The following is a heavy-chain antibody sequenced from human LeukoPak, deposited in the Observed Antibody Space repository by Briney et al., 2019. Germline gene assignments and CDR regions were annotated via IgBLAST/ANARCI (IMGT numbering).Heavy chain of an antibody. V-gene: IGHV3-23*01. CDR3: AKDQRITMIVVVPGDAFDI. D-gene: IGHD3-22*01. Sequence: GGSLRLSCAASGFTFSSYAMSWVRQAPGKGLEWVSAISGSGGSTYYADSVKGRFTISRDNSKNTLYLQMNSLRAEDTAVYYCAKDQRITMIVVVPGDAFDIWGQGIMVTVSS. CDR2: ISGSGGST. CDR1: GFTFSSYA. J-gene: IGHJ3*02.